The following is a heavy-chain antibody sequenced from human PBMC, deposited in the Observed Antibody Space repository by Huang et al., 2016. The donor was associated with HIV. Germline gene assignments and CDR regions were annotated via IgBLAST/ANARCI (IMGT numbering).Heavy chain of an antibody. CDR3: ARDRRPYSGSYLGY. Sequence: QVQLVQSGAEVKKPGASVKVSCKASGNTFSGYGSSWVRQAPGQGLEWIGGISGYNGNTNYVENLQGRVTMTTDTSTSTAYMELRSLRSDDTAVYYCARDRRPYSGSYLGYWGQGTLVTVSS. V-gene: IGHV1-18*04. D-gene: IGHD1-26*01. CDR1: GNTFSGYG. J-gene: IGHJ4*02. CDR2: ISGYNGNT.